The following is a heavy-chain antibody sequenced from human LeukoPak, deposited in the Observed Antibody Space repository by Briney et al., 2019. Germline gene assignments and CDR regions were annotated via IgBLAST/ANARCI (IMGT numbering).Heavy chain of an antibody. CDR3: ARLHALGAEEFDP. J-gene: IGHJ5*02. D-gene: IGHD3-16*01. CDR2: IHYTGST. Sequence: SETLSLTCTVSGGSITGHYWSWIRQPPGKGLEWIGYIHYTGSTNYNPSLNSRITMSVDTPNDQFSLRLTSVTATDTAVYYCARLHALGAEEFDPWGQGALVTVSS. CDR1: GGSITGHY. V-gene: IGHV4-59*11.